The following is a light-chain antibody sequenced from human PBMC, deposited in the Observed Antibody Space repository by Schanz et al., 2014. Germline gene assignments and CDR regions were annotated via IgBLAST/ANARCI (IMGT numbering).Light chain of an antibody. V-gene: IGLV2-14*01. CDR2: DVS. CDR3: SSYAGNNNLRVL. CDR1: SSDVGGYNY. J-gene: IGLJ2*01. Sequence: QSALTQPASVSGSPGQSITISCTGTSSDVGGYNYVSWYQQYPGKAPKVMIYDVSNRPSGVSNRFSGSKSGNTASLTISGLQAEDECDYYCSSYAGNNNLRVLFGGGTKLTVL.